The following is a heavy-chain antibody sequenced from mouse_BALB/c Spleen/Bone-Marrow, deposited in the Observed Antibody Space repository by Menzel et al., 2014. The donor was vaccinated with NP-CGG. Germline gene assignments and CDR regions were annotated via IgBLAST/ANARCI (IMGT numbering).Heavy chain of an antibody. CDR2: INPSSGYT. CDR3: ARRDDGYVFFDY. Sequence: VQLQESGAELARPGASVKTSCRASGYTFTTYTIHWVRQRPGQGLEWIGYINPSSGYTNYIQKFKDKATLTADKSSSTAYMRLSSLTSEDSAVYYCARRDDGYVFFDYWGQGTTLTVSS. V-gene: IGHV1-4*01. CDR1: GYTFTTYT. D-gene: IGHD2-3*01. J-gene: IGHJ2*01.